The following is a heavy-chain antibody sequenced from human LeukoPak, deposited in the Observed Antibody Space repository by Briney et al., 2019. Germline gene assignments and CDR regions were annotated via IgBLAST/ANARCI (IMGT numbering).Heavy chain of an antibody. Sequence: SQTLSLTCAISGDSVSSNSDAWNWIRQSPSRGLEWLGRTYYRSKWYNDYAVSVKSRITINPDTSKNQFSLQLNSVTPEDTAVYYCARVDDNGYMDAFDIWGQGTMVTVSS. V-gene: IGHV6-1*01. CDR3: ARVDDNGYMDAFDI. CDR2: TYYRSKWYN. D-gene: IGHD5-12*01. J-gene: IGHJ3*02. CDR1: GDSVSSNSDA.